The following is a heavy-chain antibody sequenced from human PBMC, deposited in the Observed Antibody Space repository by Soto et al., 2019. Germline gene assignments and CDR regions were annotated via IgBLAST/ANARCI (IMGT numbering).Heavy chain of an antibody. J-gene: IGHJ6*02. D-gene: IGHD3-10*01. CDR1: GYTFTSYG. V-gene: IGHV1-18*01. Sequence: GASVKVSCKASGYTFTSYGISWVRQAPGQGLEWMGWISAYNGNTNYAQKLQGRVTMTTDTSTSTAYMELRSPRSDDTAVYYCARSNYYGSGSYNRPYYYYGMDVWGQGTTVTVSS. CDR3: ARSNYYGSGSYNRPYYYYGMDV. CDR2: ISAYNGNT.